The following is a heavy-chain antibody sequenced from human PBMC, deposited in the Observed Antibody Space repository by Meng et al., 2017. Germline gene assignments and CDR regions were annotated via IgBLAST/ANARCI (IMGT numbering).Heavy chain of an antibody. J-gene: IGHJ4*02. D-gene: IGHD3-10*01. CDR1: GGTFSSYA. CDR2: IIPIFGTA. Sequence: QVPLVQSGAGVKKPGSSVKVSCKAAGGTFSSYAISWVRQAPGQGLEWMGGIIPIFGTANYAQKFQGRVTITADESTSTAYMELSSLRSEDTAVYYCARQMVRGVILFDYWGQGTLVTVSS. V-gene: IGHV1-69*01. CDR3: ARQMVRGVILFDY.